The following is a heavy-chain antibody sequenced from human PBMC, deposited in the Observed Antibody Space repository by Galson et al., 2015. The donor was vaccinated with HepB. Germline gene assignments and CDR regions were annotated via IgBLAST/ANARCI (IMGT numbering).Heavy chain of an antibody. CDR2: IWYDGNNK. Sequence: SLRLSCAASGFTFSQYGIHWVSQAPGKGLEWVALIWYDGNNKYYADSVKGRFTISRDNSKNTLYLEMNSLRAEDTAVYYCARKELTYSYDSSGSNDALDIWGQGTLVTVSS. CDR3: ARKELTYSYDSSGSNDALDI. J-gene: IGHJ3*02. V-gene: IGHV3-33*01. CDR1: GFTFSQYG. D-gene: IGHD3-22*01.